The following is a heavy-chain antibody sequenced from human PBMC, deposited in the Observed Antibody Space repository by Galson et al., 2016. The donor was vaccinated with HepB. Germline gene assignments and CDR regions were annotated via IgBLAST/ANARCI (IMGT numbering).Heavy chain of an antibody. J-gene: IGHJ5*02. D-gene: IGHD3-10*01. CDR3: ARDTYGSFDP. CDR2: ISGSGGAT. Sequence: SLRLSCAASGFPFNIYAMSRVRQAPGKGLEWVSAISGSGGATYYADSVRGRFTISRDNPRTTLYLQMDSLRADDTAIYYCARDTYGSFDPWGQGALVTVSS. V-gene: IGHV3-23*01. CDR1: GFPFNIYA.